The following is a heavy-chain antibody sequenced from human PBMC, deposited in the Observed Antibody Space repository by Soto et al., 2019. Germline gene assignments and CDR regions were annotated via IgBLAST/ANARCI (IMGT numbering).Heavy chain of an antibody. V-gene: IGHV4-61*01. CDR1: GGSVSSGSYY. CDR2: IYYSGST. J-gene: IGHJ4*02. CDR3: ARDRGGSGSYYEGPYFDY. D-gene: IGHD1-26*01. Sequence: TLSLTCTVSGGSVSSGSYYWSWIRQPPGKGLEWIGYIYYSGSTNYNPSLKSRVTISVDTSKNQFSLKLSSVTAADTAVYYCARDRGGSGSYYEGPYFDYWGQGTLVTVSS.